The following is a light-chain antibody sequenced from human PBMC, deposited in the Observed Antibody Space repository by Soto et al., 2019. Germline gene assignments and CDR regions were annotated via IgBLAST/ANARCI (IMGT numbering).Light chain of an antibody. CDR3: ETWDSNTHTV. J-gene: IGLJ2*01. Sequence: QSVLTQSSCASASLGSSGKLTCTLSSGHSSYIIAWHQQQPGKAPRYLMKLEGSGSYNKGSGVPDRFSGSSSGADRYLTISNLQFEDEADYYCETWDSNTHTVFGGGTKLTVL. V-gene: IGLV4-60*02. CDR1: SGHSSYI. CDR2: LEGSGSY.